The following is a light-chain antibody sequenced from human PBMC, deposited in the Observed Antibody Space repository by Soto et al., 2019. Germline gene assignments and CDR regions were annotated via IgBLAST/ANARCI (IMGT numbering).Light chain of an antibody. V-gene: IGLV2-23*01. CDR2: EAY. CDR1: STDVGSHKL. Sequence: QSALAQPASVSGSPGQSFTISCTGTSTDVGSHKLVSWYQQYPGNAPKLIIFEAYKRPSGVSNRFSGSKSGSTASLTISGLQAEDEADYYCCSNAVGSTYVFGTGTKVTVL. CDR3: CSNAVGSTYV. J-gene: IGLJ1*01.